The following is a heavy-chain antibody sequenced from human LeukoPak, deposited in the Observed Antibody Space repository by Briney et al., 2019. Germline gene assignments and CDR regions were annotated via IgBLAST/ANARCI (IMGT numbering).Heavy chain of an antibody. Sequence: SETLSLTCTVSGDSISSSSSYWGWVRQPPGRGLEWLGSIYHSGSTYYNPSLKSRVTISVDTSKNQFSLKLSSVTAADTAVYYCARGSEGSSSWYRGENWFDPWGQGTLVTVPS. J-gene: IGHJ5*02. CDR2: IYHSGST. CDR3: ARGSEGSSSWYRGENWFDP. V-gene: IGHV4-39*07. D-gene: IGHD6-13*01. CDR1: GDSISSSSSY.